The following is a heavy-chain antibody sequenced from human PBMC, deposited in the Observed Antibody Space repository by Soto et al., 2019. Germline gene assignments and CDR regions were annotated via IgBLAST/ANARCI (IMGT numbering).Heavy chain of an antibody. CDR1: GYSISSGYY. CDR2: IYHSGRT. CDR3: ATTSESLPY. Sequence: SETLSLTCAVSGYSISSGYYWGWIRQPPGKGLEWIGSIYHSGRTYYNPSLKSRLTISLDTSKNQFSLKLTSVTAADTALYFCATTSESLPYWRQRTLVTVSS. J-gene: IGHJ4*02. D-gene: IGHD1-26*01. V-gene: IGHV4-38-2*01.